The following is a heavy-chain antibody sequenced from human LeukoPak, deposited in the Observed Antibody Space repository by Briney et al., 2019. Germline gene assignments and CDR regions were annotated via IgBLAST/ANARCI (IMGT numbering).Heavy chain of an antibody. CDR3: ARGPYRRLDS. D-gene: IGHD3-16*02. CDR1: GYTFSSYD. V-gene: IGHV1-8*01. J-gene: IGHJ4*02. Sequence: ASVKVSCKASGYTFSSYDINWVRQAAGQGLEWMGWMNPNSGNTGYAQKLQGRVTMTRNTSITTAYMELSSLRFEDTAVYYCARGPYRRLDSWGQGTLVTVSS. CDR2: MNPNSGNT.